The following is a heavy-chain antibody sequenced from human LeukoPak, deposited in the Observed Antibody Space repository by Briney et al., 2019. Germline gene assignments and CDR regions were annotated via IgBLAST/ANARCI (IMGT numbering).Heavy chain of an antibody. Sequence: GGSLRLSCAASGFTFSNAGMGWVRQAPGEGLEWVSSINENAAITKYADAAIGRFTISRDNSKNTLYLQMNSLKIEDTAVYYCATYDSTSYYYSADWGQGTLVTVSS. CDR3: ATYDSTSYYYSAD. CDR1: GFTFSNAG. CDR2: INENAAIT. D-gene: IGHD3-22*01. V-gene: IGHV3-23*01. J-gene: IGHJ4*02.